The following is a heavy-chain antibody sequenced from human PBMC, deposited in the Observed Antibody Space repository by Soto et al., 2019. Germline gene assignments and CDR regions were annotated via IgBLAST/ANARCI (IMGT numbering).Heavy chain of an antibody. J-gene: IGHJ6*02. V-gene: IGHV6-1*01. CDR3: ARDERLSYGYYYGMDV. CDR1: GDSVSSNSAA. D-gene: IGHD5-18*01. CDR2: TYYRSKWYN. Sequence: SQTLSLTCAISGDSVSSNSAAWNWIRQSPSRGLEWLGRTYYRSKWYNDYAVSVKSRITINPDTSKNQFSLQLNSVTPEDTAEYYCARDERLSYGYYYGMDVWGQGTTVTVSS.